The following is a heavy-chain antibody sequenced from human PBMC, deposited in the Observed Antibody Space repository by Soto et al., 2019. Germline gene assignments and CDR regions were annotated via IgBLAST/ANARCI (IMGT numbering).Heavy chain of an antibody. CDR1: GFSLSTRGVG. D-gene: IGHD5-12*01. CDR2: IVWDDDK. CDR3: AHRSRGYAYYFDQ. J-gene: IGHJ4*02. Sequence: QITLKESGPTLVKPTQTLTLTCSFSGFSLSTRGVGVGWIRQPPGKALEWLALIVWDDDKWYSPSLRSRLTITEDTSKNQVVLTTTNMDPVDTATYYCAHRSRGYAYYFDQCGQGTLVTVSS. V-gene: IGHV2-5*02.